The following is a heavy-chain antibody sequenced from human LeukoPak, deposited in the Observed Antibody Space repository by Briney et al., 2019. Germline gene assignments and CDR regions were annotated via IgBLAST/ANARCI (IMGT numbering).Heavy chain of an antibody. CDR3: ALNSEGRGSRYGMDV. CDR2: ITASGGST. J-gene: IGHJ6*02. V-gene: IGHV3-23*01. Sequence: PGGSLRLSCAASGVTFNSYGMNWVRQPPGKGLEWVSAITASGGSTYYADFVKGRFTISRDNSKNTLHLEMNSLRGEDTAVYYCALNSEGRGSRYGMDVWGQGTTVTVS. CDR1: GVTFNSYG. D-gene: IGHD1-26*01.